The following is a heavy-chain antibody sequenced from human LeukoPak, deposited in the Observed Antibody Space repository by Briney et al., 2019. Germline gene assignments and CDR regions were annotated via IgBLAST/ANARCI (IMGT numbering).Heavy chain of an antibody. V-gene: IGHV1-69*05. Sequence: SVKVSCKTSGRTFNNSAISWVRQAPGQGLEWLGGIMPLFGTAGYAQKFQGRVTITKDESTRTVYLELTSLTSDDTAVYYCARDVHGDYGSGWFDPWGQGTLVSVSS. CDR1: GRTFNNSA. CDR2: IMPLFGTA. D-gene: IGHD4-17*01. J-gene: IGHJ5*02. CDR3: ARDVHGDYGSGWFDP.